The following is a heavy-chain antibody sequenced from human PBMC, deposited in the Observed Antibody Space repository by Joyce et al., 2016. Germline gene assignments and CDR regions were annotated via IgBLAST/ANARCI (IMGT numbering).Heavy chain of an antibody. CDR1: GYNFTNYW. CDR3: ARLQMTWQTRDFDC. D-gene: IGHD1-7*01. V-gene: IGHV5-51*01. J-gene: IGHJ4*02. Sequence: EVQLVQSGAEVKKPGESLKISCKGSGYNFTNYWIAWVRQMPGKGLEWMGIISPGDSETRYSPSFQGQVTMSADKSSSTAYLQWSSLKASDTAMYYCARLQMTWQTRDFDCWGQGTLVTVSS. CDR2: ISPGDSET.